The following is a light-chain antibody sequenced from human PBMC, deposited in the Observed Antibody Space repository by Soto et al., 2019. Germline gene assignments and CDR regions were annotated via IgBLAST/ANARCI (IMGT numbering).Light chain of an antibody. CDR3: QKYGTSPPLT. V-gene: IGKV3-20*01. CDR2: GAS. CDR1: QSVSSSY. Sequence: EIVLTQSPGTLSLSPGERATLSCRASQSVSSSYLAWYQQKPGQAPRLLTYGASSRATGIPDRFSGSGSATDFTLTISRLEPEDFAVYYCQKYGTSPPLTFGGGTKVDIK. J-gene: IGKJ4*01.